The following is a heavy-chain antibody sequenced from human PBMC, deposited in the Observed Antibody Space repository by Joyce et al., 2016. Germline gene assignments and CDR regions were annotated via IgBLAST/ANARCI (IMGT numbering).Heavy chain of an antibody. V-gene: IGHV3-23*01. CDR2: ISASGGST. J-gene: IGHJ4*02. CDR1: GFTFSSYA. CDR3: ATWAPTNYDFWSGYSYYFDN. Sequence: EVQLLESGGGLVQPGGSLRLSCAASGFTFSSYAMSWVRQAPGKGLEGVSTISASGGSTYYADSVKGRFTSSRDNSEDSLYLHMNSLRAEDTAVYYCATWAPTNYDFWSGYSYYFDNWGQGTLVTVSS. D-gene: IGHD3-3*01.